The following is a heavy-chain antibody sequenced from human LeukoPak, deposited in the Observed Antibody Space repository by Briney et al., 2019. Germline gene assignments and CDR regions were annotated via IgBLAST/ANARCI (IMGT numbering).Heavy chain of an antibody. CDR2: ISAYNGNT. J-gene: IGHJ6*02. CDR3: ARAMDTAMVLSYGMDV. CDR1: GYTFTIYG. D-gene: IGHD5-18*01. Sequence: GASVNVSCKASGYTFTIYGISWVRQAPGQGLEWMGWISAYNGNTNYAQKLQGRVTMTTDTSTSTAYMELRSLRSDDTAVYYCARAMDTAMVLSYGMDVWGQGTTVTVSS. V-gene: IGHV1-18*01.